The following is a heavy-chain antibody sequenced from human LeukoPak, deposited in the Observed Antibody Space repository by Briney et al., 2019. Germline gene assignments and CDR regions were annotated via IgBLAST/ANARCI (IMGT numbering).Heavy chain of an antibody. CDR3: ARDSYSGSYSHLY. V-gene: IGHV1-2*06. CDR1: GYTFTGYY. Sequence: ASVKVSCMASGYTFTGYYMYWVRQAPGQGLEWMGRINPNSGGTNYAQKFQGRVTMTRDTSISTAYMELSRLRSDDTAVYYCARDSYSGSYSHLYWGQGTLVTVSS. D-gene: IGHD1-26*01. CDR2: INPNSGGT. J-gene: IGHJ4*02.